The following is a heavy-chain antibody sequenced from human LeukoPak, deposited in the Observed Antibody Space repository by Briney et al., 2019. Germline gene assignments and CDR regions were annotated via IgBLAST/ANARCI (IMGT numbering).Heavy chain of an antibody. D-gene: IGHD3-22*01. CDR2: INHSGST. CDR1: GGSFSGYY. Sequence: SETLSLTCAVYGGSFSGYYWSWIRQPPGKGLEWIGEINHSGSTNYNPSLKSRVTISVDTSKNQFSLKLSSVTAADTAVYYCARIINYYDRDYWGQGTLVTVSS. J-gene: IGHJ4*02. V-gene: IGHV4-34*01. CDR3: ARIINYYDRDY.